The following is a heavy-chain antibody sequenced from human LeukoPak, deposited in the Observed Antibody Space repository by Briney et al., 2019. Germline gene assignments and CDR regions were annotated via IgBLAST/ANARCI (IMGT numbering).Heavy chain of an antibody. CDR3: ARGSGDY. Sequence: SETLSLTCTVSGGSVSSGSYYWSWIRQPPGKGLEWIGYIYYSGSTYYNPSLKSRVTISVDTSKNQFSLKLSSVTAADTAVYYCARGSGDYWGQGTLVTVSS. V-gene: IGHV4-61*01. CDR2: IYYSGST. CDR1: GGSVSSGSYY. J-gene: IGHJ4*02.